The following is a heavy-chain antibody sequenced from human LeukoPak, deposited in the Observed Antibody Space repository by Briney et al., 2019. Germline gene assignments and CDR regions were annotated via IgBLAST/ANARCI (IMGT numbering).Heavy chain of an antibody. J-gene: IGHJ4*02. D-gene: IGHD3-22*01. Sequence: SETLSLTCTVSGASISSYYWSWIRQPPGKGLEWIGYIYYSGSTYYNPSLKSRVTISVDTSKNQFSLKLSSVTAADTAVYYCATYYYDSSGYYDYWGQGTLVTVSS. V-gene: IGHV4-59*04. CDR1: GASISSYY. CDR2: IYYSGST. CDR3: ATYYYDSSGYYDY.